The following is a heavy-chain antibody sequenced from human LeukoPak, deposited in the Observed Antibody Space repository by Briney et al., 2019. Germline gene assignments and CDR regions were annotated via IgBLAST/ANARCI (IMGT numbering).Heavy chain of an antibody. CDR3: AHPGYCSGGSCYDY. CDR1: GFTFSSYA. D-gene: IGHD2-15*01. V-gene: IGHV3-23*01. J-gene: IGHJ4*02. Sequence: GGSLRLSRAASGFTFSSYAMSWVRQAPGKGLEWGSAISGSGGSTYYADSVKGRFTISRDNSKNTLYLQMNSLRAEDTAVYYCAHPGYCSGGSCYDYWGQGTLVTVSS. CDR2: ISGSGGST.